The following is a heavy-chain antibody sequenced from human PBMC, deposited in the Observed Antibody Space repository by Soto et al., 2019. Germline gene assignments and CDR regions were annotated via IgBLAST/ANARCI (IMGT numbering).Heavy chain of an antibody. D-gene: IGHD6-25*01. CDR3: ARHHQRSVAALEIPFDF. CDR2: MFSRGSA. Sequence: ETLCLTCPVSGDSIGSYHWSWVRQPPGKGLEWIGFMFSRGSANYNPSLKSRVTISVDTSKSQFSLKLTSVTAADTAIYYCARHHQRSVAALEIPFDFWGKGTLVTVSS. J-gene: IGHJ4*02. CDR1: GDSIGSYH. V-gene: IGHV4-59*01.